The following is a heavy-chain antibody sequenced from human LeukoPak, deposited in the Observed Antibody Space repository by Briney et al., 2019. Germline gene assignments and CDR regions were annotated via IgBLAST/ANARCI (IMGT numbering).Heavy chain of an antibody. V-gene: IGHV3-64D*06. Sequence: GGSLRLSCSASGFTFSSYAMSWVRQASGKGLEYVSAITGNGRSTYYADSMKGRFAISRDNSKNTLYLQMSSLRPEDTAVYYCVKAPGPGYYWGQGTLVTVSS. CDR1: GFTFSSYA. J-gene: IGHJ4*02. CDR3: VKAPGPGYY. D-gene: IGHD3-9*01. CDR2: ITGNGRST.